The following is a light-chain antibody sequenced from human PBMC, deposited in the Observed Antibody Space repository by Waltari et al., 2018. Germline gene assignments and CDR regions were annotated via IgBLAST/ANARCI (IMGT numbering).Light chain of an antibody. J-gene: IGLJ2*01. V-gene: IGLV3-21*02. CDR3: QVWDNSRDLVL. Sequence: SYVLTQPPSVSVAPGGTAAITCGGDNIGSQGVSWYQQRPGQAPVLVVYDDSDRPSEIPERFSGSISGNMATLTGSRVEAGDEADYYCQVWDNSRDLVLIGGGTKLTVL. CDR2: DDS. CDR1: NIGSQG.